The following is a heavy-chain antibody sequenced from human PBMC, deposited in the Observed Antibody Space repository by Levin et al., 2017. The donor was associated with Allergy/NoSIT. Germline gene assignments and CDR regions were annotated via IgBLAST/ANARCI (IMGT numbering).Heavy chain of an antibody. CDR1: GFTFSSYA. CDR2: ISGSGGST. CDR3: ANQRGYSYGYSYDYYMDV. D-gene: IGHD5-18*01. J-gene: IGHJ6*03. V-gene: IGHV3-23*01. Sequence: GGSLRLSCAASGFTFSSYAMSWARQAPGKGLEWVSAISGSGGSTYYADSVKGRFTISRDNSKNTLYLQMNSLRAEDTAVYYCANQRGYSYGYSYDYYMDVWGKGTTVTVSS.